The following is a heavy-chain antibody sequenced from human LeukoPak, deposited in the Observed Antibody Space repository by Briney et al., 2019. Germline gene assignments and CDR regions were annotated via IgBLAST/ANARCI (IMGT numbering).Heavy chain of an antibody. Sequence: VASVKVSCKASGYSFTGFYIHWVRQAPGQGLEWMGWINPNLGGTSYAQKFQGRVTMTRDTSIRTAYMELRRLKSDDTAVYYCARDRVYHAFDVWGQGTVVTVSS. J-gene: IGHJ3*01. D-gene: IGHD2-8*01. CDR2: INPNLGGT. CDR3: ARDRVYHAFDV. V-gene: IGHV1-2*02. CDR1: GYSFTGFY.